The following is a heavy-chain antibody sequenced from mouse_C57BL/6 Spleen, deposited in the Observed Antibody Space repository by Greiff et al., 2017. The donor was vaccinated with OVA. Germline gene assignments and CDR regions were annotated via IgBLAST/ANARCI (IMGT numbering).Heavy chain of an antibody. D-gene: IGHD2-4*01. J-gene: IGHJ4*01. CDR2: ISSGSSTI. CDR1: GFTFSDYG. Sequence: EVKLVESGGGLVKPGGSLKLSCAASGFTFSDYGMHWVRQAPEKGLEWVAYISSGSSTIYYADTVKGRFTISRDNAKNTLFLQMTSLRSEDTAMYYCARILITTDYYAMDYWGQGTSVTVSS. CDR3: ARILITTDYYAMDY. V-gene: IGHV5-17*01.